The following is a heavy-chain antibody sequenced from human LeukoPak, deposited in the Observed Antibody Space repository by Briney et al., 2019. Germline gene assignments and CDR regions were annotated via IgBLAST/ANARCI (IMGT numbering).Heavy chain of an antibody. CDR3: ARDSSSWFGYYYYYGMDV. J-gene: IGHJ6*02. Sequence: ASVKVSCKASGYTFTSYGISWVRQAPGQGLEWMGWISACNGNTNYAQKLQGRVTMTTDTSTSTAYMELRSLRSDDTAVYYRARDSSSWFGYYYYYGMDVWGQGTTVTVSS. CDR2: ISACNGNT. V-gene: IGHV1-18*01. CDR1: GYTFTSYG. D-gene: IGHD6-13*01.